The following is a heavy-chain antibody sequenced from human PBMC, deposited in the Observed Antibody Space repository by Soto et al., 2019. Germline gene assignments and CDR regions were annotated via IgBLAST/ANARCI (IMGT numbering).Heavy chain of an antibody. CDR3: ATPRAVRAYDYYGMDV. V-gene: IGHV5-10-1*01. CDR2: IDPSDSYT. J-gene: IGHJ6*02. Sequence: ESLNVSCQGSGYSFTSYWISWVRQMHGKGLEWMGRIDPSDSYTNYSPSVQGHVTISADNSISTAYLQLSSLKASDTAMYYCATPRAVRAYDYYGMDVWGQGTTVTVSS. D-gene: IGHD3-10*01. CDR1: GYSFTSYW.